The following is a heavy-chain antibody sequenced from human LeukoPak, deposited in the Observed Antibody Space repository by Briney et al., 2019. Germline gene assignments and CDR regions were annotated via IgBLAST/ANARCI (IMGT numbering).Heavy chain of an antibody. CDR2: TSSSSSII. V-gene: IGHV3-48*02. CDR3: ARDGDSSGYYAAFDI. J-gene: IGHJ3*02. CDR1: GFTFSSYS. Sequence: HPGGSLRLSCAASGFTFSSYSMNWVRQAPGKGLEWLSYTSSSSSIIYYADSVKGRFTISRDNAKNSLYLQMNSLRDEDTAVYYCARDGDSSGYYAAFDIWGQGTMVTVSS. D-gene: IGHD3-22*01.